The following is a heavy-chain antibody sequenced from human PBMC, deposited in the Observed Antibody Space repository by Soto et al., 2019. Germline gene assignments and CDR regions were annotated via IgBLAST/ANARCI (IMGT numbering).Heavy chain of an antibody. J-gene: IGHJ4*02. CDR1: GYTFTNYY. V-gene: IGHV1-2*02. CDR3: TRYVSGWPFDF. D-gene: IGHD6-19*01. Sequence: ASVKVSCKASGYTFTNYYLHWVRQAPGQGLEWMGWISPRTGGTKYAQKFQGRVTMTRDTSISTTYMELSRLRYDDTAVYYCTRYVSGWPFDFWGQGTLVTVSS. CDR2: ISPRTGGT.